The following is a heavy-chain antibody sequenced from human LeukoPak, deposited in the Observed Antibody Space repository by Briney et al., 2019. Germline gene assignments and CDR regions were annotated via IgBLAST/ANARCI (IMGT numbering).Heavy chain of an antibody. CDR2: INPNSGGT. CDR3: ARDIVGATRVDY. CDR1: GYIFTGYY. J-gene: IGHJ4*02. Sequence: ASVKVSCKASGYIFTGYYMHWVRQAPGQGLEWMGWINPNSGGTNYAQKFQGRVTMTRDTSISTAYMELSRLRSDDTAVYYCARDIVGATRVDYWGQGTLVTVSS. V-gene: IGHV1-2*02. D-gene: IGHD1-26*01.